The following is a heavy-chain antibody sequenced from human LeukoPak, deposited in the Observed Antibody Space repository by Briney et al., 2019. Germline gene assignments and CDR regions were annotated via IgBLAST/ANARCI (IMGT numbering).Heavy chain of an antibody. V-gene: IGHV3-48*04. CDR2: ISSSSSTI. CDR3: ARDHSPYYYDSSGL. D-gene: IGHD3-22*01. J-gene: IGHJ4*02. CDR1: GFTFSSYS. Sequence: PGGSLRLSCAASGFTFSSYSMNWVRQAPGKGLEWVSYISSSSSTIYYADSVKGRFTISRDIAKNSLYLQMNSLRAEDTAVYYCARDHSPYYYDSSGLWGQGTLVTVSS.